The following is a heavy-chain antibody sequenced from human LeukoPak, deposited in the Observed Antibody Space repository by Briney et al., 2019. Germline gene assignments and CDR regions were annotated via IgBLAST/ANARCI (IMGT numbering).Heavy chain of an antibody. J-gene: IGHJ6*04. CDR2: MSAYNGNT. V-gene: IGHV1-18*04. CDR1: GYTFTSYG. CDR3: ARGGITGTTAGYYGMDV. Sequence: ASVKVSCKGSGYTFTSYGISGVGQARGQGGEGMGWMSAYNGNTNYAQKLQGRVTMTTATSTSTAYMELRSLRSDDTAVYYCARGGITGTTAGYYGMDVWGKGTTVTVSS. D-gene: IGHD1-20*01.